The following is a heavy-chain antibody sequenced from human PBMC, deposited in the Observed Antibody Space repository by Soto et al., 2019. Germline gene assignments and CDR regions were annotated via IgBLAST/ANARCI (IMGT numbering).Heavy chain of an antibody. D-gene: IGHD6-13*01. J-gene: IGHJ5*02. V-gene: IGHV3-23*01. CDR2: ISGSGGST. Sequence: EVQLLESGGGLVQPGGSLRLSCAASGFTFSSYAMSRVRQAPGKGLEWVSAISGSGGSTYYADSVKGRFTISRDNSKNTLYLQMNSLRAEDTAGYYCAKVIAAAGTGYWFDPWGQGTLVTVSS. CDR1: GFTFSSYA. CDR3: AKVIAAAGTGYWFDP.